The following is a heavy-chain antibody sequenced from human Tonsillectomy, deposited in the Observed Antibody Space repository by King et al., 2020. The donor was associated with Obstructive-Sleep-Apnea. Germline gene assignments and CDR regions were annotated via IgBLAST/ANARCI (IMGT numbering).Heavy chain of an antibody. CDR2: ISSSSSYT. V-gene: IGHV3-11*06. Sequence: VQLVESGGGLVKPGGSLRLSCAASGFIFSDYYMSWIRQAPGQGLEWVSYISSSSSYTTYADSVKGRFPLSRDNAKKSLYLQMNSLRAEDTAVYYCAGDGRSGYYLNAFDIWGQGTMVTVSS. D-gene: IGHD3-22*01. CDR1: GFIFSDYY. CDR3: AGDGRSGYYLNAFDI. J-gene: IGHJ3*02.